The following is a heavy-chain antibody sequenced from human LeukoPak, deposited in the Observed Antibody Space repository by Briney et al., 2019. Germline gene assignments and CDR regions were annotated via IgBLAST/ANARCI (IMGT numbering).Heavy chain of an antibody. Sequence: SETLSLTCTVSGGSLISRNYDWGWIRQPPGRGLEWIGSIFYSGSTYYNASLKSRVTISAATSKNQFSLNVSSLTAADTAVYYCAVLSPYGGNSFFDYWGRGTLVTVSS. CDR3: AVLSPYGGNSFFDY. D-gene: IGHD4-23*01. J-gene: IGHJ4*02. CDR1: GGSLISRNYD. CDR2: IFYSGST. V-gene: IGHV4-39*01.